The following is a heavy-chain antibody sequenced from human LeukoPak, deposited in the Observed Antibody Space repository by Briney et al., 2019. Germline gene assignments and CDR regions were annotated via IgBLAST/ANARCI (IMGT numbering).Heavy chain of an antibody. D-gene: IGHD1-26*01. CDR1: GGSISSSSYY. CDR2: IYYSGIT. Sequence: SETLSLTCTVSGGSISSSSYYWGWIRQPPGKGLEWIGSIYYSGITYYNPSLRSRVTISVDTSKNQFSLKLSSVTAADTAVYYCARDLELWGQGTLVTVSS. V-gene: IGHV4-39*07. J-gene: IGHJ4*02. CDR3: ARDLEL.